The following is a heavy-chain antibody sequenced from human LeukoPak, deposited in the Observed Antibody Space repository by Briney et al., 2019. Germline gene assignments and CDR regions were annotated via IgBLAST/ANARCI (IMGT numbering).Heavy chain of an antibody. CDR3: ARQSRHCTDYYGSGPGGY. Sequence: GESLKISCKGSGYSFTSYWISWVRQMPGKGLEWMGRIDPSDSYTNYSPSFQGHVTISADKSISTAYLQWSSLKASDTAMYYCARQSRHCTDYYGSGPGGYWGQGTLVTVSS. CDR1: GYSFTSYW. D-gene: IGHD3-10*01. CDR2: IDPSDSYT. V-gene: IGHV5-10-1*01. J-gene: IGHJ4*02.